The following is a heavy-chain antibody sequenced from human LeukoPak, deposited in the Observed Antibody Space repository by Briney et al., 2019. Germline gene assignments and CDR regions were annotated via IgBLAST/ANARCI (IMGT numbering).Heavy chain of an antibody. D-gene: IGHD5-18*01. CDR2: ISAYNGNT. V-gene: IGHV1-18*04. CDR1: GYSFTTYW. Sequence: GESLKISCKGSGYSFTTYWIGWVRQAPGQGLEWMGWISAYNGNTNYAQKLQGRVTMTTDTSTSTAYMELRSLRSDDTAVYYCARGLPHFDYWGQGTLVTVSS. J-gene: IGHJ4*02. CDR3: ARGLPHFDY.